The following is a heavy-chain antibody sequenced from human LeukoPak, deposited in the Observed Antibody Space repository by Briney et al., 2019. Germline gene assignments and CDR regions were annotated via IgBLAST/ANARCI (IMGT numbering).Heavy chain of an antibody. CDR3: ARELDAFDI. J-gene: IGHJ3*02. V-gene: IGHV3-66*02. CDR1: GFTVSSNF. CDR2: IYGGGST. Sequence: GGSLRLSCAASGFTVSSNFMAWVRQAPGKGLEWVSVIYGGGSTFYADSVKGRSTISRDNSKNTLYLQLNSLRAGDTAVYYCARELDAFDIWGQGTMVTVSS. D-gene: IGHD1-7*01.